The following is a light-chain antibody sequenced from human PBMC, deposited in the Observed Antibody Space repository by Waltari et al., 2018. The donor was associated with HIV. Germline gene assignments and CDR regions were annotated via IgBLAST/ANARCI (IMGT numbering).Light chain of an antibody. V-gene: IGKV3-15*01. Sequence: EIVMTQSPATLSVSPGKTATLTCRASQSVSSNLAWDQQKAGQTPRLLIYSASTRATGIPPRFSGSGSGTRFALTITSVQPEDVAEYYCQQYNDWPWFTFGQGTKLEIK. CDR1: QSVSSN. CDR3: QQYNDWPWFT. CDR2: SAS. J-gene: IGKJ2*01.